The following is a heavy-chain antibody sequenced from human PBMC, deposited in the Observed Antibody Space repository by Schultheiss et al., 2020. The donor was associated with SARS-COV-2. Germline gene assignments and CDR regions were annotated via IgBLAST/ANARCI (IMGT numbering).Heavy chain of an antibody. D-gene: IGHD5-18*01. V-gene: IGHV1-2*02. J-gene: IGHJ3*02. CDR2: INPNSGGT. CDR1: GYTFTGYY. Sequence: KVSCKASGYTFTGYYMHWVRQAPGQGLEWMGWINPNSGGTNYAQKFQGRVTMTRDTSISTAYMELSRLRSDDTAVYYCAREPDTAMRWVGAFDIWSQGTMVTVSS. CDR3: AREPDTAMRWVGAFDI.